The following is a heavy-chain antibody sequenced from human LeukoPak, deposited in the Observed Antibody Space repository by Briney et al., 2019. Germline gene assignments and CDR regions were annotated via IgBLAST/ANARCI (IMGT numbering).Heavy chain of an antibody. CDR1: GGSISSSGYY. D-gene: IGHD2-2*02. Sequence: PSETLSPTCTVSGGSISSSGYYWGWIRQPPGKGLEWIGSIYYSGSTYYNPSLKSRVTISVDTSKNQFSLKLSSVTAADTAVYYCASRHCSSTSCYTSWFDPWGQGTLVTVSS. CDR3: ASRHCSSTSCYTSWFDP. V-gene: IGHV4-39*01. CDR2: IYYSGST. J-gene: IGHJ5*02.